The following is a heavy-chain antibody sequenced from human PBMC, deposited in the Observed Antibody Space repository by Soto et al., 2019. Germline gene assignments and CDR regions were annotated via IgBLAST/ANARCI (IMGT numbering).Heavy chain of an antibody. CDR1: GGSFSGYY. CDR3: ASASKDKYCSGGSCYRSYCYFDL. CDR2: INHSGST. D-gene: IGHD2-15*01. Sequence: QVQLQQWGAGLLKPSETLSLTCAVYGGSFSGYYWSWIRQPPGKGLEWIGEINHSGSTNYNPSLKSRVTRAVDTSKNQFSLKLSSVTAADRAVYYCASASKDKYCSGGSCYRSYCYFDLWGRGTLVTVSS. V-gene: IGHV4-34*01. J-gene: IGHJ2*01.